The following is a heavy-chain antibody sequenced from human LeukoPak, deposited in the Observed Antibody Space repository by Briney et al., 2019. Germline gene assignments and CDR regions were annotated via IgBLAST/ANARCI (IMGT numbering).Heavy chain of an antibody. D-gene: IGHD2-2*01. CDR1: GFTFSSYG. CDR3: AREGLSSLGDMPFDY. V-gene: IGHV3-48*04. CDR2: ISSSGSHI. Sequence: HPGGSLRLSCAASGFTFSSYGMHWVRQAPGKGREWVADISSSGSHIYYADSVKGRFTISRDNAKNSLSLQMNSLRAEDTAVYYCAREGLSSLGDMPFDYWGRGTPVTVSS. J-gene: IGHJ4*02.